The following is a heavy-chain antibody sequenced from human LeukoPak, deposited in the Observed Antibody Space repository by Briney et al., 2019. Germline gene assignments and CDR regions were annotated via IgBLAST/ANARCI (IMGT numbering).Heavy chain of an antibody. CDR2: INPNSGGT. J-gene: IGHJ5*02. CDR3: ARDVPYYDILTGYRTNWFDP. V-gene: IGHV1-2*02. D-gene: IGHD3-9*01. Sequence: ASVKVSCKASGYTFTSYGISWVRQAPGQGLEWMGWINPNSGGTNYAQKFQGRVTMTRDTSISTAYMELSRLRSDDTAVYYCARDVPYYDILTGYRTNWFDPWGQGTLVTVSS. CDR1: GYTFTSYG.